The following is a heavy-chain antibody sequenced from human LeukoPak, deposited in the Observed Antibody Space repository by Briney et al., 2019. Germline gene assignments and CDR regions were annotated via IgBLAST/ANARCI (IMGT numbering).Heavy chain of an antibody. D-gene: IGHD5-24*01. CDR1: GFTFRGAA. CDR2: ISSSGKNA. CDR3: AKDIQLST. Sequence: GGSLRLSCAVSGFTFRGAAMTWVLQAPGKGLEWGSLISSSGKNAYYADSVKGRVTISRDNSKNTLSLQMNSLRVEDTAIYYCAKDIQLSTWGLGTRVTVSS. V-gene: IGHV3-23*01. J-gene: IGHJ3*01.